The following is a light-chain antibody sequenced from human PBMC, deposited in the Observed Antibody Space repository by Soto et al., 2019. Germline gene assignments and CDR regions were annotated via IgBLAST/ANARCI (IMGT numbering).Light chain of an antibody. J-gene: IGLJ1*01. V-gene: IGLV2-14*03. CDR2: NSI. CDR3: SSYPRSSPLPV. Sequence: QSALTQPASVSGSPGQSIIISCTGSSSDIGDYNYVSWYQQHPAKAPKLLIHNSINRPSGVSNRFSGSNSGNTASLTISGLQAEDESDSSCSSYPRSSPLPVFGIGTKVTVL. CDR1: SSDIGDYNY.